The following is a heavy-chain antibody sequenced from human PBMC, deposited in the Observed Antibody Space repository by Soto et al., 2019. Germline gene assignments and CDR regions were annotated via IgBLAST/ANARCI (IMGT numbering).Heavy chain of an antibody. J-gene: IGHJ4*02. CDR1: GFTVSNNY. CDR2: IYSGGYT. Sequence: EVQLVESGGGLIQPGGSLRLSCAVSGFTVSNNYMSWVRQAPGKGLEGVSVIYSGGYTAYGDSVKGRFTISRDNSKTTPYLQINTLRAEDPAFNYCAANPGGGGHWGQGTLVTVSS. D-gene: IGHD3-10*01. V-gene: IGHV3-53*01. CDR3: AANPGGGGH.